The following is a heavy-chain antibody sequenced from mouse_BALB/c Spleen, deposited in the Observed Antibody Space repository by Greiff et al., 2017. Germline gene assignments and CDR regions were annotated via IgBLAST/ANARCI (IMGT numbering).Heavy chain of an antibody. D-gene: IGHD2-14*01. J-gene: IGHJ1*01. CDR1: GFSLTSYG. CDR3: ARAYYRYDGNWYFDV. V-gene: IGHV2-4-1*01. CDR2: MWSGGST. Sequence: VQLQQSGPGLVQPSQSLSITCTVSGFSLTSYGVHWVRQSPGKGLEWLGVMWSGGSTDYNAAFISRLSISKDNSKSQVFFKMNSLQADDTAIYYCARAYYRYDGNWYFDVWGAGTTVTVSS.